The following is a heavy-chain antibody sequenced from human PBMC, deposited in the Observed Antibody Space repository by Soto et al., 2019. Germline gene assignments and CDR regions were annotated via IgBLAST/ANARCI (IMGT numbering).Heavy chain of an antibody. CDR3: ALLPGPDIVVVVASKNDAFDI. D-gene: IGHD2-15*01. Sequence: VASVKVSCKACGYTFTSYAMHWVRQAPGQRLEWMGRINASSGSTKYAQKFQGRVTMTSDTSTSTVYMELSSLRSEDTAVYYCALLPGPDIVVVVASKNDAFDIWGQGTMVTVSS. CDR2: INASSGST. J-gene: IGHJ3*02. CDR1: GYTFTSYA. V-gene: IGHV1-3*01.